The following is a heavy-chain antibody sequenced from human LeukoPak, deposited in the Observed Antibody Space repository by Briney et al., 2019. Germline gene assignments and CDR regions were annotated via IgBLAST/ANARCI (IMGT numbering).Heavy chain of an antibody. J-gene: IGHJ4*02. V-gene: IGHV5-51*01. D-gene: IGHD5-18*01. CDR3: ARQTAMGRSGDY. CDR1: GYSFTSYW. Sequence: GESLKISCKASGYSFTSYWIGWVRQMPGKGLEWMGIIDPSDSETRYTPSFQGQVTISADKSLTTADLQWNSLKASDTAMYYCARQTAMGRSGDYWGQGTLVTVSS. CDR2: IDPSDSET.